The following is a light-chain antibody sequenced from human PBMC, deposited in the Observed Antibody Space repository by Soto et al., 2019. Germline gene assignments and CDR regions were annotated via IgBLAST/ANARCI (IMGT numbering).Light chain of an antibody. CDR3: CSYAGSYTSYV. CDR1: SSDVGGYNY. V-gene: IGLV2-11*01. J-gene: IGLJ1*01. CDR2: DVS. Sequence: QSALTQPRSVSGSPGQSVTISCTGTSSDVGGYNYVSWYQQHPGKAPKLMIYDVSKRPSGVPDRLSGSKSGNTASLTISGLPAEDGAGYYCCSYAGSYTSYVFGTGTQLTVL.